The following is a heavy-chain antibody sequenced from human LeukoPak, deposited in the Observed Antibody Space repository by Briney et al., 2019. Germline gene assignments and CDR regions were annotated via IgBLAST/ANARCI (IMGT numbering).Heavy chain of an antibody. CDR1: GFTFSSYW. J-gene: IGHJ6*02. CDR2: LFSGGNT. V-gene: IGHV3-53*01. CDR3: ARESGFGALFPHCMDV. Sequence: GGSLRLSCAASGFTFSSYWMSWVRQAPGKGLEWVSVLFSGGNTFYADSVTGRFTISRDNSKNTLYLQMNSLRAEDTAVYYCARESGFGALFPHCMDVWGQGTTVTVSS. D-gene: IGHD3-10*01.